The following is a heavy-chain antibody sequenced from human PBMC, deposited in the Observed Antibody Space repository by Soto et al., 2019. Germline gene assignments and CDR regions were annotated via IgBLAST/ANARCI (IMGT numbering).Heavy chain of an antibody. Sequence: QVQLVQSGAEVKKPGASVKVSCKASGYTFTSYGLSWVRQAPGQGLEWMGWINGYTGNTNYAQKFQARVTMTTDTXTNTAYLDLWTLISDDTAVYYCARSWVTGKGGIDVWGQGTTVTVSS. V-gene: IGHV1-18*01. J-gene: IGHJ6*02. CDR2: INGYTGNT. CDR1: GYTFTSYG. CDR3: ARSWVTGKGGIDV. D-gene: IGHD3-16*01.